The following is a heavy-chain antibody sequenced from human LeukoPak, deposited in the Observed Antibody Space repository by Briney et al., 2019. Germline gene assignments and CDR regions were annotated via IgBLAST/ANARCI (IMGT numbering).Heavy chain of an antibody. J-gene: IGHJ4*02. Sequence: GRSLRLSCAASGFTFSSYAMHWVRQALGKGLEWVALISYDGSNRYYADSVKGRFTISRDNSKNTLYLQMNSLRGEDTAVYYCAKVGDNWDFDYWGQGTLVTVSS. D-gene: IGHD1-1*01. CDR1: GFTFSSYA. CDR2: ISYDGSNR. V-gene: IGHV3-30*18. CDR3: AKVGDNWDFDY.